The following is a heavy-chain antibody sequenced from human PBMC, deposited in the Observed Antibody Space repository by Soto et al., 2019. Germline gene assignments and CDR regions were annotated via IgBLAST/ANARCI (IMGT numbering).Heavy chain of an antibody. CDR1: GFTFSAYN. CDR2: ITSSSSSI. Sequence: LRLSCAASGFTFSAYNMNWARQPPGKGLEWVSSITSSSSSIYYADSLKGRFTISRDNAKNSLYLQMNSLRAEDTAVYYCASHYGDNGWFDPWGQGTLVTVSS. V-gene: IGHV3-21*06. D-gene: IGHD4-17*01. J-gene: IGHJ5*02. CDR3: ASHYGDNGWFDP.